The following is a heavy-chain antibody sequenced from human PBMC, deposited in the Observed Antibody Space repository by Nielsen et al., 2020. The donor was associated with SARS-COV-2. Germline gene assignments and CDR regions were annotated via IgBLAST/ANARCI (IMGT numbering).Heavy chain of an antibody. J-gene: IGHJ4*02. CDR3: AREDCSGGSCYVDS. CDR1: GDPVSSNKW. D-gene: IGHD2-15*01. Sequence: SETLSLTCAVSGDPVSSNKWWTWVRQPPGKGLEWIGEIYHGGTTNYNPSLKSRVTMSVDKSNNQFSLKLKSVTAADTAVYYCAREDCSGGSCYVDSWGRGTLVTVSA. CDR2: IYHGGTT. V-gene: IGHV4-4*02.